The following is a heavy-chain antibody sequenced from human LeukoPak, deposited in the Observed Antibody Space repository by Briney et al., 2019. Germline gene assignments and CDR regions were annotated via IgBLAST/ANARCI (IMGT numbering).Heavy chain of an antibody. CDR2: PNWNSGSI. CDR3: AKDLAYDSSGSFEY. J-gene: IGHJ4*02. V-gene: IGHV3-9*01. CDR1: GFTFSSYA. Sequence: GGSLRLSCAASGFTFSSYAMSWVRQAPGKGLEWVSGPNWNSGSILYADSVKGRFTISRDNAKNSLYLQMNSLRAEDTALYYCAKDLAYDSSGSFEYWGQGTLVTVSS. D-gene: IGHD3-22*01.